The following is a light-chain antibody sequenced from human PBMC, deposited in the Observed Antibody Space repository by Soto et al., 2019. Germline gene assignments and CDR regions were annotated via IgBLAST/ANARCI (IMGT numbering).Light chain of an antibody. J-gene: IGLJ1*01. Sequence: QLVLTQPPSASGTPGQRVTISCSGSSFNIGRNPVNWYQQFPGTAPKLLIYTNDQRPSGVPDRFSGSRSGSSASLAITGLQAEDEADYYCQSYDSSLSGSYVFGSGTKLTVL. CDR1: SFNIGRNP. CDR2: TND. V-gene: IGLV1-44*01. CDR3: QSYDSSLSGSYV.